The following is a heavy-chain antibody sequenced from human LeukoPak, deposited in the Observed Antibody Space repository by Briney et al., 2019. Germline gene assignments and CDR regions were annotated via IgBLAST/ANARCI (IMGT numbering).Heavy chain of an antibody. CDR2: IKGDGSLK. CDR3: ARRFRD. V-gene: IGHV3-48*03. Sequence: PGGSLRLSCVGSGLTFSGFELNWVRQAPGKGLEWVSYIKGDGSLKTYADSVKGRFTISRDNARNSLYLQMNSLRVEDTAIYYCARRFRDWGQGTLVTVSS. D-gene: IGHD3-16*01. J-gene: IGHJ4*02. CDR1: GLTFSGFE.